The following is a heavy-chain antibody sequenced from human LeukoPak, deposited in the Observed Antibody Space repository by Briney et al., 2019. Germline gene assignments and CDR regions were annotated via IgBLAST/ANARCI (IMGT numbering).Heavy chain of an antibody. CDR1: GFDFSSFT. CDR2: ISGSGSST. V-gene: IGHV3-23*01. J-gene: IGHJ4*02. D-gene: IGHD1-14*01. Sequence: GGSLRLSCAASGFDFSSFTMTWVRHSPRKGLQWVSGISGSGSSTYYADFVKGRFTISRDNSKNTLYLQMDSLRAEDTALYYCARTQTGALFDSWGQGTLVTVSS. CDR3: ARTQTGALFDS.